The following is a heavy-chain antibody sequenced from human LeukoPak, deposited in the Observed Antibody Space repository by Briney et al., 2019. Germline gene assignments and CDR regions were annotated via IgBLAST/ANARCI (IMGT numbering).Heavy chain of an antibody. J-gene: IGHJ6*02. CDR2: ISSSSSTI. D-gene: IGHD6-13*01. V-gene: IGHV3-48*01. CDR1: GFTFSSYS. Sequence: GGSLRLSCAASGFTFSSYSMNWVRQAPGKGLEGVSYISSSSSTIYYADSVKGRFTISRDNAKNSLYLQMNSLRAEDTAVYYCAREGTAAAAPGGYYGMDVWGQGTTVTVSS. CDR3: AREGTAAAAPGGYYGMDV.